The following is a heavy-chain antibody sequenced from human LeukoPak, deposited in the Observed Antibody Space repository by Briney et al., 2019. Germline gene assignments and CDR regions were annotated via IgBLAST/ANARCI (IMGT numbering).Heavy chain of an antibody. CDR1: GFTVSSNY. Sequence: GGSLRLSCAASGFTVSSNYMSWVRQAPGKGLEWVSVIYSGGSTYYADSVKGRFTISRDNSKNTLYLQMNSLRAEDTAVYYCASPTWDGRGRGSGWHYDYWGQGTLVTVSS. CDR2: IYSGGST. CDR3: ASPTWDGRGRGSGWHYDY. J-gene: IGHJ4*02. V-gene: IGHV3-66*01. D-gene: IGHD6-19*01.